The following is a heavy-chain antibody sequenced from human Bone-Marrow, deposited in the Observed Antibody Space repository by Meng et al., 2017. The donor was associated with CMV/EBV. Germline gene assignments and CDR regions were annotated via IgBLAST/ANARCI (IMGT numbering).Heavy chain of an antibody. Sequence: ASVKVSCKASGYTFTSYGISWVRQAPGQGLEWMGWISAYNGNTNYAQKLQGRVTMTTDTSTSTAYMELRNLRSDDTAVYYCARVTLIDYDGGQFDYWGQGTLVTVSS. D-gene: IGHD3-3*01. CDR1: GYTFTSYG. V-gene: IGHV1-18*01. CDR2: ISAYNGNT. CDR3: ARVTLIDYDGGQFDY. J-gene: IGHJ4*02.